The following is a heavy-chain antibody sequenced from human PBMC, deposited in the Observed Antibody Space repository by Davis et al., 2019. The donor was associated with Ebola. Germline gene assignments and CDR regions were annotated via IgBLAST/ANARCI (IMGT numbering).Heavy chain of an antibody. D-gene: IGHD3-3*02. CDR3: ARDMGTHFWSGYYQYYYYYYGMDV. J-gene: IGHJ6*02. CDR2: ISSSSSTI. Sequence: GESLKISCAASGFTFSDYYMSWIRQAPGKGLEWVSYISSSSSTIYYADSVKGRFTISRDNAKNSLYLQMNSLRDEDTAVYYCARDMGTHFWSGYYQYYYYYYGMDVWGQGTTVTVSS. V-gene: IGHV3-11*04. CDR1: GFTFSDYY.